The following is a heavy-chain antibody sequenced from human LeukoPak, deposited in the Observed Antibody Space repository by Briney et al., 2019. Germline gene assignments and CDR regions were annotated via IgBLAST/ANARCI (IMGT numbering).Heavy chain of an antibody. Sequence: SETLSLTRTVSGGSISSYYWSWIRQPPGKGLEWIGYIYYSGSTNYNPSLKSRVTISVDTSKNQFSLKLTSVTAAHTAVYSCARLSRGAAAGFDYWGQGTLVTVSS. J-gene: IGHJ4*02. D-gene: IGHD6-13*01. CDR3: ARLSRGAAAGFDY. V-gene: IGHV4-59*08. CDR1: GGSISSYY. CDR2: IYYSGST.